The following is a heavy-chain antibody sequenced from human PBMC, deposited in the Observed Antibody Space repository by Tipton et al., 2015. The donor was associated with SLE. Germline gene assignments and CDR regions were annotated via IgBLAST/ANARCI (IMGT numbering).Heavy chain of an antibody. CDR2: ISSSSSYI. D-gene: IGHD3-16*01. Sequence: SLRLSCAASGFTFSSYSMNWVRQAPGKGLEWVPSISSSSSYIYYADSVKGRFTISRDNAKNSLYLQMNSLRAEDTAVYYCARDLGSEIPDAFDIWGQGTMVTVSS. V-gene: IGHV3-21*01. CDR3: ARDLGSEIPDAFDI. CDR1: GFTFSSYS. J-gene: IGHJ3*02.